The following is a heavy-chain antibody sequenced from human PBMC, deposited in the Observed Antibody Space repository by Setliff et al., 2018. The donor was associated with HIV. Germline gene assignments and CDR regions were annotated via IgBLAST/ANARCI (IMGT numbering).Heavy chain of an antibody. CDR3: ATGIKPNYYYYYGMDV. V-gene: IGHV1-69-2*01. Sequence: GASVKVSCKASGYTFTDYYMHWVQQAPGEGLEWMGRVDPEDGETIYAEKFQGRVTITADTSTDTAYMELSSLRSEDTAVYYCATGIKPNYYYYYGMDVWGQGTTVTVSS. D-gene: IGHD3-3*02. J-gene: IGHJ6*02. CDR2: VDPEDGET. CDR1: GYTFTDYY.